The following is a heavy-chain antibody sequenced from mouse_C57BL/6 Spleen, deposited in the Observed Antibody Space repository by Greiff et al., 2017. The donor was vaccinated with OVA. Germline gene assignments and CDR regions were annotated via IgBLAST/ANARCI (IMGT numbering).Heavy chain of an antibody. V-gene: IGHV14-4*01. J-gene: IGHJ1*03. CDR1: GFNIKDDY. CDR3: TRFYYGSSYDWYFDV. CDR2: IDPENGDT. Sequence: VQLQQSGAELVRPGASVKLSCTASGFNIKDDYMHWVKQRPEQGLEWIGWIDPENGDTEYASKFQGKATITADTSSNTAYLQLSSLTSEDTAVYYCTRFYYGSSYDWYFDVWGTGTTVTVSS. D-gene: IGHD1-1*01.